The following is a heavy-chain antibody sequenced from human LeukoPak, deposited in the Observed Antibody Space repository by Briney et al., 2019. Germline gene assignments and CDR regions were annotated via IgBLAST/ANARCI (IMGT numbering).Heavy chain of an antibody. CDR3: ARAGYVWGSYRPPFDY. J-gene: IGHJ4*02. CDR1: GGSFSGYY. V-gene: IGHV4-34*01. CDR2: INHSGST. D-gene: IGHD3-16*02. Sequence: SETLSLTCAVYGGSFSGYYWSWIRQPPGKGLEWIGEINHSGSTNYNPSLKSRVTISVDTSKNQFSLKLSSVTVADTAVYYCARAGYVWGSYRPPFDYWGQGTLVTVSS.